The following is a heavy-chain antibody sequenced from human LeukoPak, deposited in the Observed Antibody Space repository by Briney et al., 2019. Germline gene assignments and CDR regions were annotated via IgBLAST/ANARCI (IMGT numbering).Heavy chain of an antibody. D-gene: IGHD3-22*01. V-gene: IGHV4-39*01. CDR3: ARQTITMIVVVSPHAFDI. J-gene: IGHJ3*02. CDR1: GGSLSSSSYY. Sequence: SETLSLTCTVSGGSLSSSSYYWGWIRQPPGKGLEWIGSIYYSGSTYYNPSLKSRVTISVDTSKNQFSLKLSSVTAADTAVYYCARQTITMIVVVSPHAFDIWGQGTMVTVSS. CDR2: IYYSGST.